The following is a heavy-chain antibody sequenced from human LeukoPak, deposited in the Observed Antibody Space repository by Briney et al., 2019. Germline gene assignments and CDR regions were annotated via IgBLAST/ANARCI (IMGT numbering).Heavy chain of an antibody. V-gene: IGHV4-59*08. CDR3: ARTNSRAYYYGMDV. CDR2: IYYSGST. CDR1: GVSVSNYY. Sequence: PSETLSLTCTVSGVSVSNYYWSWIRQPPGKGLEWIGYIYYSGSTNYNPSLKSRVTISVDTSKNQFSLKLSSVTAADTAVYYCARTNSRAYYYGMDVWGQGTTVTVSS. J-gene: IGHJ6*02. D-gene: IGHD4-23*01.